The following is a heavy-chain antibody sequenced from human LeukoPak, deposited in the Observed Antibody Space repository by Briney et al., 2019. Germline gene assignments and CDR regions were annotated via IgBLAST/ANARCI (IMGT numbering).Heavy chain of an antibody. D-gene: IGHD1-26*01. J-gene: IGHJ4*02. CDR3: ARERGNYSPFFDY. Sequence: SETLSLTCTVSGGTISSYYWSWIRQPPGKGLEWIGYIYYSGSTNYNPSLKSRITMSVDTSKNQFSLQLTSVTAADTAVYYCARERGNYSPFFDYWGQGTLVTVSS. V-gene: IGHV4-59*12. CDR1: GGTISSYY. CDR2: IYYSGST.